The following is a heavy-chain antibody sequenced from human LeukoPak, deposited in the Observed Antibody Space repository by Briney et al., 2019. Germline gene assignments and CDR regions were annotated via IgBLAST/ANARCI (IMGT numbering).Heavy chain of an antibody. D-gene: IGHD6-13*01. J-gene: IGHJ1*01. V-gene: IGHV3-21*01. CDR1: RFTFSTYA. Sequence: KPGGSLRLSCAASRFTFSTYAMNWVRQAPGKGLEWVSSISSTSDIYCADSVKGRFNISRDNAKNSLYLQMNSLRTGDTAVYYCARGEQLGHLEYFQHWGQGTLVTVSS. CDR2: ISSTSDI. CDR3: ARGEQLGHLEYFQH.